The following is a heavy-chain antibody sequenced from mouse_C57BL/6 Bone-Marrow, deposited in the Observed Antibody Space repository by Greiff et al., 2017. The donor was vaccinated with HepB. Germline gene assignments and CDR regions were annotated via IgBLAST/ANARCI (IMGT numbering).Heavy chain of an antibody. V-gene: IGHV7-1*01. D-gene: IGHD1-1*01. CDR2: SRNKANDYTT. J-gene: IGHJ1*03. CDR1: GFTFSDFY. CDR3: AKDALIAVGYFDV. Sequence: EVHLVDSGGGLVQSGRSLRLSCATSGFTFSDFYMEWVRQAPGKGLEWIAASRNKANDYTTEYSASVKGRFIVSRDTSQSILYLQMNALRAEDTAIYYCAKDALIAVGYFDVWGTGTTVTVSS.